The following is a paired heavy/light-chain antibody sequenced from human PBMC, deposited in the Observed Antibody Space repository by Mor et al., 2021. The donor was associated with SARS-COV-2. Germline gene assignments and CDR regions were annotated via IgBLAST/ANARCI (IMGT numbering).Heavy chain of an antibody. CDR3: ARGIARSAWIDF. D-gene: IGHD2-21*01. Sequence: QVELQESGPGLVKPSETLSLTCTVSGDSIGNYYWSWIRQPPGKGLEWIGYVYDRVTTNYNPSLKSRVTISVDTSKNQLSLKLSSVTAADTAVYYCARGIARSAWIDFWGQGTLVTVSS. J-gene: IGHJ4*02. CDR1: GDSIGNYY. V-gene: IGHV4-59*01. CDR2: VYDRVTT.
Light chain of an antibody. CDR1: QSVLYSSNNKNY. Sequence: DIVMTQSPDSLAVSLGERATINCKSSQSVLYSSNNKNYLAWYQQKPGQPPKLLIYWASTRGSGVPDRFSGSGSGTDFTLTISSLQAEDVAVYYCQQYYTTPYTFGQGTKLEIK. J-gene: IGKJ2*01. CDR2: WAS. V-gene: IGKV4-1*01. CDR3: QQYYTTPYT.